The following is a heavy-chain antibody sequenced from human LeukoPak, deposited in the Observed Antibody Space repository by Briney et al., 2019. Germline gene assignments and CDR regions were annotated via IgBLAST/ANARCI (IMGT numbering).Heavy chain of an antibody. CDR2: IYTSGST. CDR1: GGSISSGSYY. J-gene: IGHJ4*02. CDR3: ARVDYDFWSGYYM. V-gene: IGHV4-61*02. Sequence: PSETLSLTCTVSGGSISSGSYYWSWIRQPAGKGLEWIGRIYTSGSTNYNPSLKSRVTISVDTSKNQFSLKLSSVTDADTAVYYCARVDYDFWSGYYMWGQGTLATVSS. D-gene: IGHD3-3*01.